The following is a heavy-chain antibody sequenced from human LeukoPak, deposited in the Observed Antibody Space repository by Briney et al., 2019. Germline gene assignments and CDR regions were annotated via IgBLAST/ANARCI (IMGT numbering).Heavy chain of an antibody. V-gene: IGHV3-30*03. J-gene: IGHJ5*02. CDR2: ISHDGSTI. CDR1: GFTFDHYG. D-gene: IGHD4-17*01. CDR3: AREIEDCGDYGEENWFDP. Sequence: GGSLRLSCAVSGFTFDHYGMHWVRQAPGKGLEWVAVISHDGSTIYYADSVEGRFTISRDNSDNTLFLQMNSLRAEDTAVYYCAREIEDCGDYGEENWFDPWGQGTLVTVSS.